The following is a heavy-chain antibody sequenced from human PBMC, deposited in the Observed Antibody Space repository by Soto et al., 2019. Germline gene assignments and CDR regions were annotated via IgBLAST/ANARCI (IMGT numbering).Heavy chain of an antibody. J-gene: IGHJ5*02. CDR2: IWYDGSNK. CDR1: GFTFSSYG. V-gene: IGHV3-33*01. CDR3: ARDYYDSSVVYWFDP. D-gene: IGHD3-22*01. Sequence: GGSLRLSCAASGFTFSSYGMHWVRQAPGKGLEWVAVIWYDGSNKYYADSVKGRFTISRDNSKNTLYLQMNSLRAEDTAVYYCARDYYDSSVVYWFDPWGQGTLVTVPS.